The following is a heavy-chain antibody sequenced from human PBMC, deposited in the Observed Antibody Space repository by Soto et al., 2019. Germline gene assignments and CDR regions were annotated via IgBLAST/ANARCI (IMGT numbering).Heavy chain of an antibody. CDR2: IYYSGST. V-gene: IGHV4-59*01. D-gene: IGHD3-10*01. CDR1: GASISRYY. J-gene: IGHJ4*02. CDR3: ARVHYGSLALHVDS. Sequence: SSETLSLTCPVSGASISRYYWSWIRPPPGKGLEWIGYIYYSGSTNYNPSLKSRVTISVDTSKNQFSLKLSSVTAADTAVYYCARVHYGSLALHVDSWGQATLVTVS.